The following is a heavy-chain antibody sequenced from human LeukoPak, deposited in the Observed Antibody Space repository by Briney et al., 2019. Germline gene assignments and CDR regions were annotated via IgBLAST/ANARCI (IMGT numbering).Heavy chain of an antibody. Sequence: PGGSLRLSCAASGFTFSSYGMHWVRQAPGKGLEWVAVIWCEGSNKYYAYSVNGRFTISRDNSKNTLYLQMKSLSAKTTAVYYCEREGQRVTFDCWGQGTLVTVSS. CDR2: IWCEGSNK. CDR3: EREGQRVTFDC. V-gene: IGHV3-33*01. D-gene: IGHD6-13*01. CDR1: GFTFSSYG. J-gene: IGHJ4*02.